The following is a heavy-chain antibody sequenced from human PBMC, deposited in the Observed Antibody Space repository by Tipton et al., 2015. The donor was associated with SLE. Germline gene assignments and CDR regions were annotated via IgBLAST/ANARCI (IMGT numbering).Heavy chain of an antibody. CDR1: GFTFSSYA. CDR3: AFGNGESNWFDP. CDR2: IIPIFGTA. J-gene: IGHJ5*02. V-gene: IGHV1-69*01. Sequence: SCAASGFTFSSYAISWVRQAPGQGLEWMGGIIPIFGTANYAQKFQGRVTITADESTSTAYMELSSLRSEDTAVYYCAFGNGESNWFDPWGQGTLVTVSS. D-gene: IGHD3-10*01.